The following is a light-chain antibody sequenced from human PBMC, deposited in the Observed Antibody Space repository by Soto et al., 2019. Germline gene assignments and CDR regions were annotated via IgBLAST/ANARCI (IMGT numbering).Light chain of an antibody. CDR3: QQRVNRVT. Sequence: EIVLTQSPATLSLSPGERASLSCRASQSVTTYLAWYQQKPGQAPRLLIYDSSNRATGIPARFSGSGSGTDFTLTISSLESEDFAVYYCQQRVNRVTFGGGTEVEI. CDR1: QSVTTY. V-gene: IGKV3-11*01. J-gene: IGKJ4*01. CDR2: DSS.